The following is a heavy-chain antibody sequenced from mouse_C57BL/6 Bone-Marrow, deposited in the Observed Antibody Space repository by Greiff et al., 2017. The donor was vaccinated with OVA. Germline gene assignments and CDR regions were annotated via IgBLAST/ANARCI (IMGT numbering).Heavy chain of an antibody. CDR3: AREGEGLLPEGYFDV. J-gene: IGHJ1*03. CDR1: GYTFTDYY. V-gene: IGHV1-75*01. Sequence: QVQLQQSGPELVKPGASVKISCKASGYTFTDYYINWVKQRPGQGLEWIGWIFPGSGSTYYNEKFKGKATLTVDKSSSTAYMLLSSLTSEDSAVYFCAREGEGLLPEGYFDVWGTGTTVTVSS. CDR2: IFPGSGST. D-gene: IGHD3-1*01.